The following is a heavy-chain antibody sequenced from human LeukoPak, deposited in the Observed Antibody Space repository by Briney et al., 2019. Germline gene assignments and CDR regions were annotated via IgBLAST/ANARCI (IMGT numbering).Heavy chain of an antibody. D-gene: IGHD2-2*01. CDR3: ARGRRGGRYCSSTSCYPPYKDTYNWFDP. CDR2: IYYSGST. CDR1: GGSISSGGYY. J-gene: IGHJ5*02. V-gene: IGHV4-31*03. Sequence: SQTLSLTCTVSGGSISSGGYYWSWIRQHPGKGLGWIGYIYYSGSTYYNPSLKSRVTISVDTSKNQFSLKLSSVTAADTAVYYCARGRRGGRYCSSTSCYPPYKDTYNWFDPWGQGTLVTVSS.